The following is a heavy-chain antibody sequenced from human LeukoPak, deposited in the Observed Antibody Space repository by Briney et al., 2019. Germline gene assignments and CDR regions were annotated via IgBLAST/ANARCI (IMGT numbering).Heavy chain of an antibody. CDR1: GGSISSSSYY. D-gene: IGHD6-13*01. J-gene: IGHJ4*02. Sequence: SETLSLTCTVSGGSISSSSYYWGWIRQPPGKGLEWIGSIYYSGSTYYNPSLKSRVTISVDTSKNQFSLKLSSVTAADTAVYYCARAEQQLFYYFDYWGQGTLVTVSS. CDR2: IYYSGST. CDR3: ARAEQQLFYYFDY. V-gene: IGHV4-39*07.